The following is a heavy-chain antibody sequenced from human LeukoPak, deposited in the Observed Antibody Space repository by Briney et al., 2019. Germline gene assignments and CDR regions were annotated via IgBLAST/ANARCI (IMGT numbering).Heavy chain of an antibody. J-gene: IGHJ4*02. CDR3: TRGGSNSPFDQ. CDR1: GFTFSSYA. CDR2: IRSKAYGGTT. Sequence: GGSLRLSCAASGFTFSSYAMTWFRQAPGKGLEWVGFIRSKAYGGTTGDAASVKGRFTISRDDSKSIAYLHMNSLKTEDTAVYYCTRGGSNSPFDQWGQGTLVTVSS. V-gene: IGHV3-49*03. D-gene: IGHD1-26*01.